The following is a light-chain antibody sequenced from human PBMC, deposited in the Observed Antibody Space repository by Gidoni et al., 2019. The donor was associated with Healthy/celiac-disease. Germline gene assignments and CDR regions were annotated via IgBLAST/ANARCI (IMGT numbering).Light chain of an antibody. V-gene: IGLV2-14*01. CDR1: SSDVGSYNY. Sequence: SVSGSPGQSITISCTGTSSDVGSYNYVSWYQQHPRQAPKLMIFEVSNRPSGVSHRFSGSKSGNTASLTISGLQAEDEADYYCTSYAGSSTLVVFGGGTKLTVL. CDR2: EVS. CDR3: TSYAGSSTLVV. J-gene: IGLJ2*01.